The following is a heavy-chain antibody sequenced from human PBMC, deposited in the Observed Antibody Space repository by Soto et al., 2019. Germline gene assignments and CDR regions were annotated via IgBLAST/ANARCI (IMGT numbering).Heavy chain of an antibody. D-gene: IGHD3-22*01. CDR3: ARDRKSYSYYYDSSGLNFDY. CDR2: IWYDGSNK. CDR1: GFTFSSYG. Sequence: QVQLVESGGGVVQPGRSLRLSCAASGFTFSSYGMHWVRQAPGKGLEWVAVIWYDGSNKYYADSVKGRFTISRDNSKNTLYLQMNSLRAEDTAVYYCARDRKSYSYYYDSSGLNFDYWGQGTLVTVSS. J-gene: IGHJ4*02. V-gene: IGHV3-33*01.